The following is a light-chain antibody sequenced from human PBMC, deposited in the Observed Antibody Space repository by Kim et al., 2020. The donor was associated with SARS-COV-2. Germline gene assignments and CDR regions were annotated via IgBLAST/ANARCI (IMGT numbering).Light chain of an antibody. J-gene: IGLJ3*02. Sequence: SSELTQDPAVSVALGQTVRITCQGDSLRSYYASWYQQKPGQAPVLVIYGKNNRPSGIPDRFSGSSSGNTASLTITGAQAEDEADYCCNSRDSSGNLLVFG. CDR2: GKN. CDR1: SLRSYY. V-gene: IGLV3-19*01. CDR3: NSRDSSGNLLV.